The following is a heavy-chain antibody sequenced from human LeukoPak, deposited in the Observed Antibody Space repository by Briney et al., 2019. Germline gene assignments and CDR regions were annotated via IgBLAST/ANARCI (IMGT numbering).Heavy chain of an antibody. Sequence: GGSLRLSCAASGFTFSSYSMNWVRQAPGMGLEWVSSISTSSIYIYYVDSVKGRFTISRDNAKNSLYLQMNSLRAEDTAVYYCARGQLYYDGSGFDYWGQGTLVTVSS. CDR2: ISTSSIYI. J-gene: IGHJ4*02. CDR1: GFTFSSYS. V-gene: IGHV3-21*01. CDR3: ARGQLYYDGSGFDY. D-gene: IGHD3-22*01.